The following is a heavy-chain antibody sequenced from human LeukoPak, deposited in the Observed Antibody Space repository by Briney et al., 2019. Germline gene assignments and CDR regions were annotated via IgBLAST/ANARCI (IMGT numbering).Heavy chain of an antibody. Sequence: GGSLRLSCAASGFTVSSNYMSWVRQAPGKGLEWVSVIYSGGSTYYADSVKGRFTISRDNSKNTLYLQMNSLRAEDTAVYYCARDPRGIAAAGTSDAFDIWGQGTMVTVSS. J-gene: IGHJ3*02. V-gene: IGHV3-66*02. D-gene: IGHD6-13*01. CDR3: ARDPRGIAAAGTSDAFDI. CDR1: GFTVSSNY. CDR2: IYSGGST.